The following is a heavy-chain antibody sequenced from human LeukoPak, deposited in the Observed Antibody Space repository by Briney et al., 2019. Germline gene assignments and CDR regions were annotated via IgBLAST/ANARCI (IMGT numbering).Heavy chain of an antibody. CDR1: GFNVSSNY. CDR2: IYSGGST. Sequence: PGGSLRLSCAASGFNVSSNYMTWVRQAPGKGLEWVSVIYSGGSTYYADSVKGRFTISRDNAKNSLYLQMNSLRAEDTALYYCAKDRGAAAGTAGFDYWGQGTLVTVSS. V-gene: IGHV3-53*05. D-gene: IGHD6-13*01. CDR3: AKDRGAAAGTAGFDY. J-gene: IGHJ4*02.